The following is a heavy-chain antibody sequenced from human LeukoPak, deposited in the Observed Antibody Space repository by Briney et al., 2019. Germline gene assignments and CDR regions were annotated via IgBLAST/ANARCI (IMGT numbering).Heavy chain of an antibody. CDR1: GGSFSGYY. CDR2: INHSGST. CDR3: ARAPNYDFWSGYYTGGAFDI. Sequence: SETLSLTCAVYGGSFSGYYWSWIRQPPGKGLEWIGEINHSGSTNYNPSLKSRVTISVDTSKNQFSLKLNSVTAADTAVYYCARAPNYDFWSGYYTGGAFDIWGQGTMVTVSS. D-gene: IGHD3-3*01. J-gene: IGHJ3*02. V-gene: IGHV4-34*01.